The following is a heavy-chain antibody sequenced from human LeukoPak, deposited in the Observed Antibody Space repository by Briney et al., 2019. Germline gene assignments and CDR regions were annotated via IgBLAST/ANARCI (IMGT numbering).Heavy chain of an antibody. CDR3: ARRYSGSYLRSYYFDY. CDR2: INHSGST. J-gene: IGHJ4*02. CDR1: GGSFSGYY. V-gene: IGHV4-34*01. D-gene: IGHD1-26*01. Sequence: SETLSLTCAVYGGSFSGYYWSWIRQPPGKGLEWSGEINHSGSTNYNPSLKSRVTISVDTSKNQFSMKLSSVTAADTAVYYCARRYSGSYLRSYYFDYWGQGTLVTVSS.